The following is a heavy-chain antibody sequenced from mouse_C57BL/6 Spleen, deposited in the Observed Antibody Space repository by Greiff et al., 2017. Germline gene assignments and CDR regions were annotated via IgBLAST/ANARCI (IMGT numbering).Heavy chain of an antibody. CDR3: ARGGYPYYFDY. J-gene: IGHJ2*01. D-gene: IGHD2-2*01. V-gene: IGHV1-9*01. CDR1: GYTFTGYW. Sequence: LMESGAELMKPGASVKLSFKATGYTFTGYWIEWVKQRPGHGLEWIGEILPGRGSTNYNEKFKGKATVTADTSSNTAYMQLSSLTTEDSAIYYCARGGYPYYFDYWGQGTTLTVSS. CDR2: ILPGRGST.